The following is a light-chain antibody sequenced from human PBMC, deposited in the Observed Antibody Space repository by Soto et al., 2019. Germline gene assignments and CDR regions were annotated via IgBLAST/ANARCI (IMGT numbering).Light chain of an antibody. CDR3: LLVYSGTVV. V-gene: IGLV7-46*01. CDR2: DTT. Sequence: QAVVTQEPSLTVSPGGTVILTCGSSTGAVTSGHYPYWFQQKPGQAPKTLIYDTTNKQSWSPARFSGSLLGGNAALTLSGAQPEDEADYYCLLVYSGTVVFGGGTKLTVL. CDR1: TGAVTSGHY. J-gene: IGLJ2*01.